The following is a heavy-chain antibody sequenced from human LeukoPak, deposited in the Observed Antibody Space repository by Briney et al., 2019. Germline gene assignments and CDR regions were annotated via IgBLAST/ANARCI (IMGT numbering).Heavy chain of an antibody. J-gene: IGHJ5*02. Sequence: SETLSLTCTVSGGSISSSSYYWGWIRQPPGKGLEWIGSIYYSGSTYYNPSLKSRVTISVDTSKNQFSLKLSSVTAADTAVYYCARVHILTGYGSKGWFDPWGQGTLATVSS. D-gene: IGHD3-9*01. CDR2: IYYSGST. V-gene: IGHV4-39*07. CDR3: ARVHILTGYGSKGWFDP. CDR1: GGSISSSSYY.